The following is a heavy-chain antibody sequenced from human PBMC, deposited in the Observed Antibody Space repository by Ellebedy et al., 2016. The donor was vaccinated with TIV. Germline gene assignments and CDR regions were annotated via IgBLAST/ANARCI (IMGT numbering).Heavy chain of an antibody. D-gene: IGHD3-22*01. V-gene: IGHV3-9*01. Sequence: SLKISXAASGFTFDDYAMHWVRQAPGKGLEWVSGINWNSGGIGYADSVKGRFTISRDNAKNSLYLQMNSLRTEDTALYYCTKDSSRNYYDSSGSPDIWGQGTMVTVSS. CDR3: TKDSSRNYYDSSGSPDI. J-gene: IGHJ3*02. CDR2: INWNSGGI. CDR1: GFTFDDYA.